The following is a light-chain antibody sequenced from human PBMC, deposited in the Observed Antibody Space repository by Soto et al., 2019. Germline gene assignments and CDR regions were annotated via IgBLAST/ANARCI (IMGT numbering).Light chain of an antibody. V-gene: IGKV3-15*01. CDR1: QSINSN. CDR3: QQYNNWPRAT. J-gene: IGKJ4*01. Sequence: IVMTQSPATLSVSPEERATLSCRASQSINSNLAWYQQKPGQAPRLLMFRASIRATGFPARFSGSGSGTEFNITISSLQSEDSAIYYCQQYNNWPRATFGGGTKVDIK. CDR2: RAS.